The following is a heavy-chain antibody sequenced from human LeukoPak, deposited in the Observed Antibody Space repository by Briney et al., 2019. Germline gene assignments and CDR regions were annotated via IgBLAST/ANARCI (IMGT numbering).Heavy chain of an antibody. CDR2: INPNSGGT. V-gene: IGHV1-2*02. D-gene: IGHD6-19*01. J-gene: IGHJ1*01. CDR3: AKRSSGWYAEYFQH. Sequence: GASVKVSCKASGHTFTGYYMHWVRQAPGQGLEWMGWINPNSGGTNYAQKFQGRVTMTRDTSISTAYMELSRLRSDDTAVYYCAKRSSGWYAEYFQHWGQGTLVTVSS. CDR1: GHTFTGYY.